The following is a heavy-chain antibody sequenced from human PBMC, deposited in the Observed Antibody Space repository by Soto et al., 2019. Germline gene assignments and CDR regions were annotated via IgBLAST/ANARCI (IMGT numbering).Heavy chain of an antibody. Sequence: GGSLRLSCAASGFTFRSYGMHWVRQAPGKGLEWVAVIWYDGSNKYYADSVKGRFTISRDNSKNTLYLQMNSLRAEDTAVYYCARDPYYYGSGSYYFDYWGQGTLVTVSS. CDR2: IWYDGSNK. CDR1: GFTFRSYG. D-gene: IGHD3-10*01. CDR3: ARDPYYYGSGSYYFDY. J-gene: IGHJ4*02. V-gene: IGHV3-33*01.